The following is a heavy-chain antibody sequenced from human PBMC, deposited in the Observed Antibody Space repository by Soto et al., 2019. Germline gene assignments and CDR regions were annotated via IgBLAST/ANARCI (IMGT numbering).Heavy chain of an antibody. J-gene: IGHJ4*02. CDR1: GFTFSSYW. CDR2: IKQDGSEK. CDR3: AREQLQVVIPDY. D-gene: IGHD6-13*01. V-gene: IGHV3-7*01. Sequence: GGSLRLSCAASGFTFSSYWMNWVRQAPGKGLEWVANIKQDGSEKYYVDSVKGRFTISRDSTKNSLYLQMNSLRAEDTAVYYCAREQLQVVIPDYWGQGTLVTVSS.